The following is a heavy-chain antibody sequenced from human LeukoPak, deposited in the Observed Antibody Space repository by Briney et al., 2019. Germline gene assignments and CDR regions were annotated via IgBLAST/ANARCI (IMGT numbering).Heavy chain of an antibody. CDR1: GFTFSSYG. V-gene: IGHV3-74*01. Sequence: PGGSLRLSCAASGFTFSSYGMHWVRQAPGKGLVWVSRINSDGSSTSYADPVKGRFTISRDNAKNTLYLQMNSLRAEDTAIYYCAKDVDYGDYVVYWGQGTLVTVSS. CDR2: INSDGSST. J-gene: IGHJ4*02. D-gene: IGHD4-17*01. CDR3: AKDVDYGDYVVY.